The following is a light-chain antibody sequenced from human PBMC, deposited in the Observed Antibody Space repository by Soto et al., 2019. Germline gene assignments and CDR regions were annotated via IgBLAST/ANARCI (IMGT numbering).Light chain of an antibody. J-gene: IGLJ3*02. CDR3: CAYTTSSTVL. CDR1: SSDVGAYNY. CDR2: DVS. Sequence: QSALTQPASVSGSPGQSITISCTGTSSDVGAYNYVSWYRQDAGKAPKLMIYDVSNRPSGVSDRFSGSKSGNTASLTISGLHADDEDDYYCCAYTTSSTVLFGGGTKVTVL. V-gene: IGLV2-14*01.